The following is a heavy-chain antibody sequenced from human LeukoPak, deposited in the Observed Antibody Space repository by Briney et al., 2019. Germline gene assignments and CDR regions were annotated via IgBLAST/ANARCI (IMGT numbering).Heavy chain of an antibody. Sequence: PGGSLRLSCAAAGFDFSRNWMSWVRQAPGKGLEWVAFIRYGGSTKYYADSVEGRFTISRDNPKNTLYLQMNSLRAQDTAVYYCAKSLAEAHTYFDYWGQGTLVTVSS. CDR1: GFDFSRNW. V-gene: IGHV3-30*02. CDR2: IRYGGSTK. J-gene: IGHJ4*02. CDR3: AKSLAEAHTYFDY.